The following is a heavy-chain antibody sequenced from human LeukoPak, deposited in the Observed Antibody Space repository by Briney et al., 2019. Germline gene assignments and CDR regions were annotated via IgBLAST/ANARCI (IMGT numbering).Heavy chain of an antibody. V-gene: IGHV4-34*01. D-gene: IGHD3-22*01. CDR1: GGPFSGYY. Sequence: SETLALTCAVYGGPFSGYYWSWIRQPPGKGLEWIGEINHSGSANYNPSLKSRVTISVDMSKNQFSLKLSSVTAADTAVYYCARARGDYYDSSGYYSAFDYWGQGTLVTVSS. CDR2: INHSGSA. CDR3: ARARGDYYDSSGYYSAFDY. J-gene: IGHJ4*02.